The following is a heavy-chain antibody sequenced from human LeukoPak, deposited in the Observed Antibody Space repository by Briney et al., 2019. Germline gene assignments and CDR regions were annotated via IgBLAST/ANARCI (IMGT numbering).Heavy chain of an antibody. V-gene: IGHV3-15*01. D-gene: IGHD4-17*01. J-gene: IGHJ4*02. CDR2: IKSRSARGTT. CDR1: GFTFISAW. CDR3: TTHFPVTTFY. Sequence: PGGSLRLSCAASGFTFISAWMSWVRQPPGKALEWVSRIKSRSARGTTDYAAPVKGRFTISRDDSKDMVYLQMNSLKTEDTAVYYCTTHFPVTTFYWGQGTLVTVSS.